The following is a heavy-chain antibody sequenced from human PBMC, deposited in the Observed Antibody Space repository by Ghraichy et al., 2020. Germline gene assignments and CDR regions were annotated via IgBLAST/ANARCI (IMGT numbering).Heavy chain of an antibody. CDR3: AAVKYSSGGYPGGFDY. J-gene: IGHJ4*02. D-gene: IGHD6-25*01. CDR2: IRYDGSSK. Sequence: GGSLRLSCAASGFTFSSYGMHWVRQAPGKGLEWVASIRYDGSSKYYADSVKGRFTISRDNSMNTLYLQMNSLRPEDTAVYYCAAVKYSSGGYPGGFDYWGKRTLVAVSS. V-gene: IGHV3-30*02. CDR1: GFTFSSYG.